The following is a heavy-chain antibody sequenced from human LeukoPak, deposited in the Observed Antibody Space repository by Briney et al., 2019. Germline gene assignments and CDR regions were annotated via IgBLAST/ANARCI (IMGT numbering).Heavy chain of an antibody. J-gene: IGHJ3*02. CDR1: GYTFSSYY. Sequence: ASVKVSCKASGYTFSSYYMVWVRQAPEQGLEWMGIINLSDGNTVHAQKFQGRVTITADKSTSTAYMELSSLRSEDTAVYYCARDQALSYYYDSSGYPTPPYAFDIWGQGTMVTVSS. CDR2: INLSDGNT. D-gene: IGHD3-22*01. CDR3: ARDQALSYYYDSSGYPTPPYAFDI. V-gene: IGHV1-46*01.